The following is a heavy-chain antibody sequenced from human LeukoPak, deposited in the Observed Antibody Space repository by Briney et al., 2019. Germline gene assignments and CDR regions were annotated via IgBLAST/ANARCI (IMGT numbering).Heavy chain of an antibody. V-gene: IGHV4-39*01. CDR3: ARSARSSGWYPNYYYYGMDV. Sequence: SETLSLTCTVSGGSISSSSYYWGWIRQPPGKGLEWIGSIYYSGSTYYNPSLKGRVTISVDASKNQFSLKLSSVTAADTAVYYCARSARSSGWYPNYYYYGMDVWGQGTTVTVSS. CDR1: GGSISSSSYY. D-gene: IGHD6-19*01. CDR2: IYYSGST. J-gene: IGHJ6*02.